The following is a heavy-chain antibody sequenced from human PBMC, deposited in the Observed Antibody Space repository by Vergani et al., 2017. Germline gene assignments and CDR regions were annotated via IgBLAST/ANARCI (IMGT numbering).Heavy chain of an antibody. CDR3: ARVIGYTASFDY. V-gene: IGHV1-46*01. J-gene: IGHJ4*02. CDR2: INPSGGST. CDR1: GYTFTSYY. Sequence: QVQLVQSGAEVKKPGASVKVSCKASGYTFTSYYMHWVRQAPGQGLEWMGIINPSGGSTSYAQKFQGRVTMTRDTSTSTVYMELRSLRSDDTAVYYCARVIGYTASFDYWGQGTLVTVSS. D-gene: IGHD2-2*02.